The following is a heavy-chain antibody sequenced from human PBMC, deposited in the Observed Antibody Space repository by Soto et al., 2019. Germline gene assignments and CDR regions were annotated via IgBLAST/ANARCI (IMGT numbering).Heavy chain of an antibody. CDR1: GFMFSNSV. J-gene: IGHJ3*01. CDR2: IGVSDGST. V-gene: IGHV3-23*01. D-gene: IGHD3-22*01. CDR3: ARDQLYYNDISGRPLNAFDV. Sequence: PGGSLRLSCAASGFMFSNSVMSWIRQAPGKGLEWVSTIGVSDGSTNYADSVRGRFTISRDNSKNTLYLQMNSLRAEDTAVYYCARDQLYYNDISGRPLNAFDVWGQGTMVTVSS.